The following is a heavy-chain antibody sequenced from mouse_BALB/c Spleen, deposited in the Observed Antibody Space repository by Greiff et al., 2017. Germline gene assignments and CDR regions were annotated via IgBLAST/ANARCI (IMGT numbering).Heavy chain of an antibody. CDR1: GFTFSSFG. Sequence: EVQLVESGGGLVQPGGSRKLSCAASGFTFSSFGMHWVRQAPEKGLEWVAYISSGSSTIYYADTVKGRFTISRDNPKNTLFLQMTSLRSEDTAMYYCAREGGNSLDYWGQGTTLTVSS. D-gene: IGHD2-1*01. CDR3: AREGGNSLDY. V-gene: IGHV5-17*02. J-gene: IGHJ2*01. CDR2: ISSGSSTI.